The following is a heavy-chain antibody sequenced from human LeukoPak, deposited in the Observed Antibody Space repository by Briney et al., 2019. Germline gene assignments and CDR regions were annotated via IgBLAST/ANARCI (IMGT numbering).Heavy chain of an antibody. J-gene: IGHJ2*01. V-gene: IGHV3-48*04. CDR2: ISSSGSTI. D-gene: IGHD3-10*01. Sequence: GGSLRLSCAASGFTFSSYAMSWVRQAPGKGLEWVSYISSSGSTICYADSVKGRFTISRDNAKNSLYLQMNSLRAEDTAVYYCARSGNTGRNWYFDLWGRGTLVTVSS. CDR1: GFTFSSYA. CDR3: ARSGNTGRNWYFDL.